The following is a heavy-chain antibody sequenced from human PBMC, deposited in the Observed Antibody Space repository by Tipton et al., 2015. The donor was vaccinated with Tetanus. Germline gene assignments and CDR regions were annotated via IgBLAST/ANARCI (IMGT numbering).Heavy chain of an antibody. J-gene: IGHJ4*02. CDR1: GFTFSSQW. D-gene: IGHD4-23*01. CDR3: GKQNGGRWVVDH. Sequence: GSLRLSCAASGFTFSSQWMSWVRQAPGKGLEWVANIKQDGTGYRYVDSVKGRFTISRDNAKNSLCLQMNSLSADDTAVYYCGKQNGGRWVVDHWGQGTLVTVSS. V-gene: IGHV3-7*03. CDR2: IKQDGTGY.